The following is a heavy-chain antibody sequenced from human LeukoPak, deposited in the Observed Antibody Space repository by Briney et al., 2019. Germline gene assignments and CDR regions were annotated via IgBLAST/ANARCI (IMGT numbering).Heavy chain of an antibody. Sequence: GGSLRLSCAASGFTVSSNYMSWVRQAPGKGLEWGSVIYSGGSTYYADSVKGRFTISRDNSKNTLYLQMNSLRAEDTAVYYCARVMYLGGFDPWGQGTLVTVSS. CDR2: IYSGGST. V-gene: IGHV3-53*01. CDR1: GFTVSSNY. J-gene: IGHJ5*02. CDR3: ARVMYLGGFDP. D-gene: IGHD2-2*01.